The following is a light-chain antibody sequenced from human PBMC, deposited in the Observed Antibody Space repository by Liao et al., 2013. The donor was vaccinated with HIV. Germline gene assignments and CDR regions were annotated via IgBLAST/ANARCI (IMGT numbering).Light chain of an antibody. CDR2: QNN. Sequence: SYELTQPPSVSVSPGQTASITCSGDKLGDKYACWYQHKPGQSPVLVIYQNNKRPSGIPERFSGSNSGNTATLTISGTQAMDEADYYCQAWDTITGVFGTGTKVTVL. CDR3: QAWDTITGV. CDR1: KLGDKY. J-gene: IGLJ1*01. V-gene: IGLV3-1*01.